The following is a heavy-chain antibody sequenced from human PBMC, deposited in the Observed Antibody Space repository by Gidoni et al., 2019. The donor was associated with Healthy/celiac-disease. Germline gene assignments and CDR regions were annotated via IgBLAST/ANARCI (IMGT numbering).Heavy chain of an antibody. CDR3: ARDRGFGEGGMDV. Sequence: EVQLVESGGGLVKPGGSLRLSCAASGFTFSSYSMNWVRQAPGKGLEWVSSISSSSSYIYYADSVKGRFTISRDNAKNSLYLQMNSLRAEDTAVYYCARDRGFGEGGMDVWGQGTTVTVSS. J-gene: IGHJ6*02. D-gene: IGHD3-16*01. CDR2: ISSSSSYI. CDR1: GFTFSSYS. V-gene: IGHV3-21*01.